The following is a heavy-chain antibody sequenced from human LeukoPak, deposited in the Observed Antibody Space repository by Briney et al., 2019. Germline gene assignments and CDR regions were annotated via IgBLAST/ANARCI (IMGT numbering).Heavy chain of an antibody. D-gene: IGHD4-17*01. V-gene: IGHV4-59*08. CDR3: ARHRMTTVTHDAFDI. CDR1: GGSISSYY. Sequence: SSETLSLTCTVSGGSISSYYWSWIRQPPGKGLEWIGYIYYSGSTNYNPSLKSRVTISVDTSKNQFSLKLSSVTAADTAVYYCARHRMTTVTHDAFDIWGQGTMATVSS. CDR2: IYYSGST. J-gene: IGHJ3*02.